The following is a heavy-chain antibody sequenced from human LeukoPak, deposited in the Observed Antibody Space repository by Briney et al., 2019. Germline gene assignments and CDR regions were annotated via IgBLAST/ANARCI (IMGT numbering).Heavy chain of an antibody. J-gene: IGHJ6*03. Sequence: ASVKVSCKASGYTFTSYAMHWVRQAPGQRLEWIGWINAGNGNTKYSQKFQGRVTITRNTSISTAYMELSSLRSEDTAVYYCARADTAKLNYYYYYMDVWGKGTTVTVSS. D-gene: IGHD5-18*01. CDR3: ARADTAKLNYYYYYMDV. V-gene: IGHV1-3*01. CDR2: INAGNGNT. CDR1: GYTFTSYA.